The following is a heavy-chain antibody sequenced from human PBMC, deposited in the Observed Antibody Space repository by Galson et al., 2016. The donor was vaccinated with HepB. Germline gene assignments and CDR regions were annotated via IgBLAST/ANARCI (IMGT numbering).Heavy chain of an antibody. CDR2: ISGYNGNT. CDR1: GYTFTSYG. J-gene: IGHJ6*02. V-gene: IGHV1-18*01. Sequence: SVKVSCKASGYTFTSYGISWVRLAPGQGLEWMGWISGYNGNTNYARQFQGRVTLTTNTSTSTAYMELRSLRSDDTAVYYCARDSGLMVCSADDYYYGMDVWGQGTTVTVSS. D-gene: IGHD2-8*01. CDR3: ARDSGLMVCSADDYYYGMDV.